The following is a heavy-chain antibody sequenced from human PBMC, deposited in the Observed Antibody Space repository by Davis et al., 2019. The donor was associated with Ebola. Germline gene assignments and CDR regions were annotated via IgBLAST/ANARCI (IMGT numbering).Heavy chain of an antibody. CDR3: ATSPYYDSSGYSDY. V-gene: IGHV1-2*02. CDR2: INPNSGGT. D-gene: IGHD3-22*01. J-gene: IGHJ4*02. Sequence: ASVKASCKASGYTFTGYYMHWVRQAPGQGLEWMGWINPNSGGTNYAQKFQGRVTMTRDTSISTAYMELSRLRSDDTAVYYCATSPYYDSSGYSDYWGQGTLVTVSS. CDR1: GYTFTGYY.